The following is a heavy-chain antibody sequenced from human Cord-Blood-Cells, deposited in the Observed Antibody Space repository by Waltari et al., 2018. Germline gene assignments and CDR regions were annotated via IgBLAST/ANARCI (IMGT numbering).Heavy chain of an antibody. CDR3: ARVADDISGYYGPQYGMDV. Sequence: QVQLVQSGAEVKKPGASVKVSCKASGYTFTSYDINWVRQATGQGLEWMGWMNPNSCNTGYAQKFQGRVTMTRNTSISTAYMELSSLRSEDTAVYYCARVADDISGYYGPQYGMDVWGQGTTVTVSS. CDR1: GYTFTSYD. V-gene: IGHV1-8*01. J-gene: IGHJ6*02. D-gene: IGHD3-22*01. CDR2: MNPNSCNT.